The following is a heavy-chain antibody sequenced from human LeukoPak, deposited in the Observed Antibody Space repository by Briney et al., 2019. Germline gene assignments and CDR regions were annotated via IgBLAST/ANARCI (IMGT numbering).Heavy chain of an antibody. CDR3: AKGGRGNGEVY. CDR1: GFTFSSYW. J-gene: IGHJ4*02. V-gene: IGHV3-7*01. Sequence: GGSLRLSCAVSGFTFSSYWMNWVRQAPGEGLEWVANIKQDGSEKNYVDSVKGRFTISRDNAKSSLFLQMNDLRAEDTAVYYCAKGGRGNGEVYWGQGALVTVSS. CDR2: IKQDGSEK. D-gene: IGHD2-8*01.